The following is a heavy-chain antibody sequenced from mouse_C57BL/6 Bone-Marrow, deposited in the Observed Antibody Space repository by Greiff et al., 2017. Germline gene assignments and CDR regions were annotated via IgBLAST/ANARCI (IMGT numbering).Heavy chain of an antibody. Sequence: VQLQQPGAELVKPGASVKLSCKASGYTFTSYWMHWVKQRPGRGLEWIGRIDPNSGGTKYNEKFKSKATLTVDKPSSTAYMQLSSLTSEDSAVYYCASLYGSSYPYAMDDWGQGTSVTVSS. J-gene: IGHJ4*01. V-gene: IGHV1-72*01. CDR2: IDPNSGGT. D-gene: IGHD1-1*01. CDR3: ASLYGSSYPYAMDD. CDR1: GYTFTSYW.